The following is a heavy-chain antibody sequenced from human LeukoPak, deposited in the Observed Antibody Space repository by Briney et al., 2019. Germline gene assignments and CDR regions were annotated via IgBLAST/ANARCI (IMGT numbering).Heavy chain of an antibody. J-gene: IGHJ4*02. CDR3: ARERVDCSGGNCLYYFDY. CDR1: GYTFTGYY. Sequence: ASVKVSCKASGYTFTGYYMHWVRQAPGKGLEYVSAISSNGGSTYYANSVKGRFTISRDNSKNTLYLQMGSLRAEDMAVYYCARERVDCSGGNCLYYFDYWGQGTLVTVSS. D-gene: IGHD2-15*01. V-gene: IGHV3-64*01. CDR2: ISSNGGST.